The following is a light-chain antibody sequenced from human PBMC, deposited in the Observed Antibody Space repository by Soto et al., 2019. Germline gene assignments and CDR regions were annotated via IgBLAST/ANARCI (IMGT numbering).Light chain of an antibody. V-gene: IGLV2-14*01. J-gene: IGLJ3*02. CDR1: TSDIGTYNY. CDR3: SSYTTSNTWV. Sequence: QSALTQPASVSGSPGQSITISCTGTTSDIGTYNYVSWYQQHAGKAPKLIIYEVSHRPSGVSTRFSGSKSDNTASLTISGLQAEDEADYYCSSYTTSNTWVFGGGTKLTVL. CDR2: EVS.